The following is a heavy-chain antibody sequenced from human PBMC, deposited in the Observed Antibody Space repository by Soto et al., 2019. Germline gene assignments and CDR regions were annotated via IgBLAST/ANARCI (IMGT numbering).Heavy chain of an antibody. Sequence: TSETLSLTCAVYGGSFSGYYWSWIRQPPGKGLEWIGEINHSGSTNYNPSLKSRVTISVDTSKNQFSLKLSSVTAADTAVYYCARHATRSEDHWGQGTLVTVSS. CDR2: INHSGST. V-gene: IGHV4-34*01. CDR1: GGSFSGYY. CDR3: ARHATRSEDH. J-gene: IGHJ4*02.